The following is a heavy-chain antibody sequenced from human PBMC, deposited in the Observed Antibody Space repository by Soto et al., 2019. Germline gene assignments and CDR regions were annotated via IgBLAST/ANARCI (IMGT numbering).Heavy chain of an antibody. D-gene: IGHD2-2*02. CDR1: GGTFSSYA. CDR3: ARGIVVVPAAIRSWFDA. V-gene: IGHV1-69*01. J-gene: IGHJ5*02. Sequence: QVQLVQSGAEVKKPGSSVKVSCKASGGTFSSYAISWVRQAPGQGLEWMGGIIPIFGTANYAQKFQGRVTITADESTSTAYMELSSLRSEDTAVYYCARGIVVVPAAIRSWFDAWGQGTLVTVSS. CDR2: IIPIFGTA.